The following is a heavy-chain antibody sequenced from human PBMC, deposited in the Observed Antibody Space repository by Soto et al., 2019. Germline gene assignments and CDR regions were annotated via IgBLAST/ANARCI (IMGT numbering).Heavy chain of an antibody. Sequence: KPSETLSLTCTVSGGSVSSGSYYWSWIRQPPGKGLEWIGYIYYSGSTNYNPSLKSRVTISVDTSKNQFSLKLSSVTAADSAVYCCAREEVWNGRIDYWGQGALVTVSS. V-gene: IGHV4-61*01. J-gene: IGHJ4*02. CDR2: IYYSGST. CDR3: AREEVWNGRIDY. CDR1: GGSVSSGSYY. D-gene: IGHD1-1*01.